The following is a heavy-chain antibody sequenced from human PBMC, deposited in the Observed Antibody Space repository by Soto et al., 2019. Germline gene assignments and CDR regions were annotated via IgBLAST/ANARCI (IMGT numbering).Heavy chain of an antibody. CDR3: ATGEIWSGYYAFDY. CDR2: ISGSGGST. CDR1: GFTFSSYA. Sequence: GGSLRLSCAASGFTFSSYAMSWVRQAPGKGLEWVSAISGSGGSTYYADSVKGRFTISRDNSKNTLYLQMNSLRAEDTAVYYCATGEIWSGYYAFDYWGQGTLVTVSS. V-gene: IGHV3-23*01. D-gene: IGHD3-3*01. J-gene: IGHJ4*02.